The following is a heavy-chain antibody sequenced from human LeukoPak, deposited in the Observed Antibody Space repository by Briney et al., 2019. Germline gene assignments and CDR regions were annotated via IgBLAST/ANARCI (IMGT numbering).Heavy chain of an antibody. D-gene: IGHD3-10*02. CDR2: ISYDGSNK. J-gene: IGHJ4*02. Sequence: PGGSLRLSCAASGFTFSSYAMHWVRQAPGKGLEWVAVISYDGSNKYYADSVKGRSTISRDNSKNTLYLQMNSLRAEDTAVYYCARMFWGFDYWGQGTLVTVSS. CDR3: ARMFWGFDY. V-gene: IGHV3-30*04. CDR1: GFTFSSYA.